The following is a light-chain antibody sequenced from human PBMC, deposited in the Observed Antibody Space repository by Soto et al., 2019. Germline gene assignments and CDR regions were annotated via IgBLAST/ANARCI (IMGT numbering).Light chain of an antibody. CDR2: DVS. CDR1: QSISGW. Sequence: DIQMTQSPSTLSASVGDRVTITCRASQSISGWLAWYQQTPGKAPKLLIYDVSSLESGVPSRFRGSGSGTEFTLAISRLQPDDFETYYCQQYNSYPWTFGQGTKVDIK. CDR3: QQYNSYPWT. J-gene: IGKJ1*01. V-gene: IGKV1-5*01.